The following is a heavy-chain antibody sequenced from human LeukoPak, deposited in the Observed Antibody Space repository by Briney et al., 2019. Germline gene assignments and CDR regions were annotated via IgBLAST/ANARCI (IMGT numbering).Heavy chain of an antibody. D-gene: IGHD2-2*01. CDR2: IYFSGST. CDR1: GGSISSSSYY. Sequence: SETLSLTCTVSGGSISSSSYYWGWIRQPPGKGLEWIGGIYFSGSTYYNPSLKSRVTISVDTSKNQFSLKLSSVTAADTAVYYCARGFVPAGMARYHYMDVWGKGTTVTVSS. CDR3: ARGFVPAGMARYHYMDV. V-gene: IGHV4-39*07. J-gene: IGHJ6*03.